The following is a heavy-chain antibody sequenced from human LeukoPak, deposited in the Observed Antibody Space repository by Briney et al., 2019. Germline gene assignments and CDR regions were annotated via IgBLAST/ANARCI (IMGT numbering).Heavy chain of an antibody. Sequence: SETLSLTCTVSGDSISSYYWSWIRQPPGKGLEWIGYIYYSGSTNYNPSLKSRVTISVDTSKNQFSLKLSSVTAADTAVYYCARDQRGYTNWFDPWGQGTLVTVSS. CDR2: IYYSGST. CDR3: ARDQRGYTNWFDP. D-gene: IGHD5-18*01. J-gene: IGHJ5*02. V-gene: IGHV4-59*01. CDR1: GDSISSYY.